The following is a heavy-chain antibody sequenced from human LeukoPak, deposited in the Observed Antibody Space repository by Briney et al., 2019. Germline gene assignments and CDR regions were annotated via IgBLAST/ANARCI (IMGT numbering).Heavy chain of an antibody. CDR1: GGSFSGYY. J-gene: IGHJ4*02. Sequence: SETLSLTCAVYGGSFSGYYWSWIRQPPGKGLEWIGEINHSGSTNYNPSLKSRVTISVDTSKNQFSLKLSSVTAADTAVYYCASLSGGDGKGDYWGQGTLVTVSS. CDR3: ASLSGGDGKGDY. D-gene: IGHD2-21*02. CDR2: INHSGST. V-gene: IGHV4-34*01.